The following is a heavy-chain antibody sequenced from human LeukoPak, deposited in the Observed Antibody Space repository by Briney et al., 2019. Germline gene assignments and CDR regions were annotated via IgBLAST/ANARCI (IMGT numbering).Heavy chain of an antibody. J-gene: IGHJ4*02. CDR2: IVVGSGNT. V-gene: IGHV1-58*02. Sequence: SVKVSCKASGFTFTSSAMQWVRQARGQRLEWIGWIVVGSGNTNYAQKFQERVTITRDMSTSTAYMELSSLRSEDTAVYYCAAVLTTGTTQGVDYFGYWGQGTLVTVSS. D-gene: IGHD1-1*01. CDR1: GFTFTSSA. CDR3: AAVLTTGTTQGVDYFGY.